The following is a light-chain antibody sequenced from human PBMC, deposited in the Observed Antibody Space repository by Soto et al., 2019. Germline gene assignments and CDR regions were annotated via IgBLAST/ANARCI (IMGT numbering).Light chain of an antibody. CDR1: QSVSSN. V-gene: IGKV3-15*01. Sequence: EIVMTQSPATLSVSPGERATLSCRASQSVSSNLAWYQQKPGQAPRLLIYGASTRATGIPARFSGSGSGTDFTLTISSLQSEDFAVYYCQQYNNWQRTFGQGTQVEI. CDR2: GAS. CDR3: QQYNNWQRT. J-gene: IGKJ1*01.